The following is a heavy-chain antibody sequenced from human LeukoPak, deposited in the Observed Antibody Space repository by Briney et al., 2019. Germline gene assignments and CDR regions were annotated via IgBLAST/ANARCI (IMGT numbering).Heavy chain of an antibody. J-gene: IGHJ4*02. CDR3: ARVRGYYDSSGYYDY. Sequence: ASVKVSCKACGYTFTGYYMHWVRQAPGQGLEWMGWINPNSGGTNYARKFQGRVTMTRDTSISTAYMELSRLRSDDTAVYYCARVRGYYDSSGYYDYWGQGTLVTVSS. CDR1: GYTFTGYY. CDR2: INPNSGGT. V-gene: IGHV1-2*02. D-gene: IGHD3-22*01.